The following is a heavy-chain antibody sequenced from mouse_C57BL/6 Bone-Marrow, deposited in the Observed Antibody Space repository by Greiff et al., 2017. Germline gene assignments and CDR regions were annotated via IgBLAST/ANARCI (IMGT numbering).Heavy chain of an antibody. V-gene: IGHV5-15*04. CDR2: ISNLAYSI. D-gene: IGHD1-1*01. CDR1: GFTFSDYG. CDR3: ARNYGSSPFAY. J-gene: IGHJ3*01. Sequence: EVMLVESGGGLVQPGGSLKLSCAASGFTFSDYGMAWVRQAPRKGPEWVAFISNLAYSIYYADTVTGRFTISRENAKNTLYLEMSSLRSEDTAMYYCARNYGSSPFAYWGQGTLVTVSA.